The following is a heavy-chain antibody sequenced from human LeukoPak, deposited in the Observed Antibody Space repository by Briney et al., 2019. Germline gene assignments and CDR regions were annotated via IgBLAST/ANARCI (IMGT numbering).Heavy chain of an antibody. D-gene: IGHD2-2*02. CDR2: IYYDGST. V-gene: IGHV4-59*08. CDR1: GGSMSNYW. CDR3: ARRLCSSLTCNIGPSGNWLDP. J-gene: IGHJ5*02. Sequence: PSETLSLTCTVSGGSMSNYWWNWIRQPPGKGLEWIGYIYYDGSTYYNPALNSRVTISIDTSKNQFSLKLNSVTAADTAVHYCARRLCSSLTCNIGPSGNWLDPWGQGTLVTVSS.